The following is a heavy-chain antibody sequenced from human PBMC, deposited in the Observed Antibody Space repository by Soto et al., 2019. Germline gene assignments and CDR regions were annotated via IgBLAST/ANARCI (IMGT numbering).Heavy chain of an antibody. D-gene: IGHD3-3*01. CDR3: ATGVVWIGYFTVDS. Sequence: SVKVSCKASGGSFGNSAINWVRQTHGQGLEWLGGFIPVYRTLNYAQKFQGRVTITADESTGTAYMTLSSLASDDTAVYYCATGVVWIGYFTVDSWGQGTRVTVSS. CDR2: FIPVYRTL. V-gene: IGHV1-69*13. CDR1: GGSFGNSA. J-gene: IGHJ4*02.